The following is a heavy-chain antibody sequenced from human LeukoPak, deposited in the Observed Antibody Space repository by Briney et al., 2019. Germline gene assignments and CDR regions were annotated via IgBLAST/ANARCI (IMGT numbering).Heavy chain of an antibody. J-gene: IGHJ4*02. CDR2: INPNSGGT. Sequence: ASVKVSCKASGYTFTGYYMHWVRQAPGQGLEWMGWINPNSGGTNYAQKFQGRVTMTRDTSISTAYMELSRLRSDDTAVYYCARGPDPYYYDSSGYNHEILDYWGQGTLVTVSS. V-gene: IGHV1-2*02. CDR3: ARGPDPYYYDSSGYNHEILDY. CDR1: GYTFTGYY. D-gene: IGHD3-22*01.